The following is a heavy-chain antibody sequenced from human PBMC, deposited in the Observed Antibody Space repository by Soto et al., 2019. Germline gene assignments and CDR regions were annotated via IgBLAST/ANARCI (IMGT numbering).Heavy chain of an antibody. Sequence: PSETLSLTCVVSGGSISSTNWWTWVRQPPGKRLEWIGEIYHNGSPTYSPSLRGRATISVDKSNNQFSLRLRSVTAADTAVYYCATLPPRIVVSHLTILTCGQGILV. V-gene: IGHV4-4*02. CDR1: GGSISSTNW. CDR2: IYHNGSP. CDR3: ATLPPRIVVSHLTILT. J-gene: IGHJ1*01. D-gene: IGHD2-21*01.